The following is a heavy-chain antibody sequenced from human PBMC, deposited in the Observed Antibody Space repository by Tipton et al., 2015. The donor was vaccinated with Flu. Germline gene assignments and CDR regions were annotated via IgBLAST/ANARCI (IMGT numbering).Heavy chain of an antibody. D-gene: IGHD2-8*01. CDR3: VRHPYCTNAVCPPGYWYFDL. J-gene: IGHJ2*01. CDR2: IYPGDSDT. Sequence: VQLVQSGAEVKKPGESLKIPCKASGYSFINYWVGWVRQMPGKGLEWMGIIYPGDSDTRYSPSFQGRVTISADKSISTAYLQWSSLKTSDSAMYYCVRHPYCTNAVCPPGYWYFDLWGRGTLVTASS. V-gene: IGHV5-51*01. CDR1: GYSFINYW.